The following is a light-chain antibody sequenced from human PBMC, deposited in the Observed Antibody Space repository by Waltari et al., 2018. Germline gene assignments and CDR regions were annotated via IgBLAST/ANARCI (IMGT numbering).Light chain of an antibody. CDR2: DVT. J-gene: IGLJ2*01. CDR3: SSYTATNTLI. V-gene: IGLV2-11*01. Sequence: QSALTQPRSVSGSRGQSVTISCTGPNSDVGGYDPVSWYQQYPGKAPKVIIYDVTKRSSGVPDRFSGSKSGNTASLTISGLQTEDEADYYCSSYTATNTLIFGGGTKVTAL. CDR1: NSDVGGYDP.